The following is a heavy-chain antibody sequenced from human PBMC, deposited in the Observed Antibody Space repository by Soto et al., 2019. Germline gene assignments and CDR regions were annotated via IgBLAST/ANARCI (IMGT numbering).Heavy chain of an antibody. CDR1: GYSFTTYG. Sequence: QVQLVQSGAEVKKPGASVKVSCKASGYSFTTYGISWVRQAPGQGLEWMGWISDYNGNTNYEKKIQGRVTMTTDTSTRTAYMELRSLRSDGTAVYYCARGGYYSGSGGYAPPRYYGMDVWGQGTTVTVS. CDR3: ARGGYYSGSGGYAPPRYYGMDV. CDR2: ISDYNGNT. D-gene: IGHD3-10*01. J-gene: IGHJ6*02. V-gene: IGHV1-18*01.